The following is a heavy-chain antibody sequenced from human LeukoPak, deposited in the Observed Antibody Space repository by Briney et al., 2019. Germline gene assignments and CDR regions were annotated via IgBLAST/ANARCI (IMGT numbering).Heavy chain of an antibody. D-gene: IGHD1-26*01. CDR3: ARWVGGTGLAWFDP. CDR1: GGSISSYY. CDR2: IYYSGSS. Sequence: PSETLSLTCTVSGGSISSYYWSWIRQPPGKGLEWIGYIYYSGSSYYNPSLKSRVSISVDTSKNQFSLRLSSVTAADTAVYYCARWVGGTGLAWFDPWGQGTLVTVSS. V-gene: IGHV4-59*12. J-gene: IGHJ5*02.